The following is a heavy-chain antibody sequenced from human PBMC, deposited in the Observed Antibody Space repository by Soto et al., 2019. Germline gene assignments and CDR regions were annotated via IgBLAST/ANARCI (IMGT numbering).Heavy chain of an antibody. CDR2: IRSKANSYAT. J-gene: IGHJ4*02. Sequence: GGSLRLSCAASGFTFSGSAMHWVRQASGKGLEWVGRIRSKANSYATAYAASVKGRFTISRDDSKNTAYLQMNSLKTEDTAVYYCTRQRYYDSHSYFDYWGQGTLVTVSS. D-gene: IGHD3-16*01. V-gene: IGHV3-73*01. CDR1: GFTFSGSA. CDR3: TRQRYYDSHSYFDY.